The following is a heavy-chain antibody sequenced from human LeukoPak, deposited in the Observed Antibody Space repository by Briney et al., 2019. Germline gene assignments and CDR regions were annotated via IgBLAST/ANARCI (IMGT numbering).Heavy chain of an antibody. CDR3: ASSGVVVPAAADALDI. CDR2: IYTSGST. D-gene: IGHD2-2*01. J-gene: IGHJ3*02. CDR1: GGSISSYY. V-gene: IGHV4-4*07. Sequence: SETLSLTCTVSGGSISSYYWSWIRQPAGKGLEWIGRIYTSGSTNYNPSLKSRVTMSVDTSKNQFSLKLSSVTAADTAVYYCASSGVVVPAAADALDIWGQGTMVTVSS.